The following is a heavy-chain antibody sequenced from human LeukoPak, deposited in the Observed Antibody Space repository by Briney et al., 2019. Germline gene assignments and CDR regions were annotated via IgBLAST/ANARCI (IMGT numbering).Heavy chain of an antibody. CDR2: INHSGST. CDR3: ARHGRRGYYDSSGYYPFDY. D-gene: IGHD3-22*01. Sequence: SETLSLTCTVSGYSISSGYFWGWIRQPPGKGLEWIGEINHSGSTNYNPSLKSRVTISVDTSKNQFSLKLSSVTAADTAVYYCARHGRRGYYDSSGYYPFDYWGQGTLVTVSS. CDR1: GYSISSGYF. J-gene: IGHJ4*02. V-gene: IGHV4-38-2*02.